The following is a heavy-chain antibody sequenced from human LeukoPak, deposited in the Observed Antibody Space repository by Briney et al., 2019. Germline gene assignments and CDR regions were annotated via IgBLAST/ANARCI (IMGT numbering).Heavy chain of an antibody. CDR2: IKQDGSEK. J-gene: IGHJ3*02. Sequence: PGXXLRLSCAACGFTFSTYWMSWVRQAPGKGLEWVANIKQDGSEKYYVDSVKGRCTIFREKDKKSLYMKMKRLRVEDTAVYYCARTYYYDSSGYFDAFDIWGQGTMVTVSS. CDR1: GFTFSTYW. D-gene: IGHD3-22*01. V-gene: IGHV3-7*01. CDR3: ARTYYYDSSGYFDAFDI.